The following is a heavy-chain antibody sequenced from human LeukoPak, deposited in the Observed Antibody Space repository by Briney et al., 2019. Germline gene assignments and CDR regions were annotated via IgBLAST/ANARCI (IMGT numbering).Heavy chain of an antibody. V-gene: IGHV4-34*01. Sequence: SETLSLTCAVYGGSFSGYYWSWIRQPPGKGLEWIGEINHSGSTNYNPSLKSRVTISVDTSKNQFSLKLSSVTAADTAVYYCARVVGATQIDYWGQGTLATVSS. CDR3: ARVVGATQIDY. CDR2: INHSGST. D-gene: IGHD1-26*01. J-gene: IGHJ4*02. CDR1: GGSFSGYY.